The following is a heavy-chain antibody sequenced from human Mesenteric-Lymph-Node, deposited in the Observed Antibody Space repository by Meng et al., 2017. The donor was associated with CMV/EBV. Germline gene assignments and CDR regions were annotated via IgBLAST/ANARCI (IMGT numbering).Heavy chain of an antibody. CDR2: ISSSGSTI. V-gene: IGHV3-48*03. J-gene: IGHJ4*02. CDR1: GFTASSNY. D-gene: IGHD3-22*01. Sequence: GGSLRLSCAASGFTASSNYMTWVRQAPGKGLEWVSYISSSGSTIYYADSVKGRFTISRDNAKNSLYLQMNSLRAEDTAVYYCARDHPPYYYDSSGPDYWGQGTLVTVSS. CDR3: ARDHPPYYYDSSGPDY.